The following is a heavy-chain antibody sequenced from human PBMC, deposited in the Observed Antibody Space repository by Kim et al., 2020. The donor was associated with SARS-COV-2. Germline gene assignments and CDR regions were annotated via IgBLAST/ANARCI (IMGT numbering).Heavy chain of an antibody. CDR3: SRDISRSYIGIADDY. Sequence: ASVKVSCMASGYSFTTYGISWVRQAPGQGLEWLGWISPYNGIEDYGKKFQGRVTMTSDTPTTTAYMQLKNLRLDDTAVYYCSRDISRSYIGIADDYWGQGTLVTVSS. CDR1: GYSFTTYG. V-gene: IGHV1-18*01. J-gene: IGHJ4*02. D-gene: IGHD3-3*02. CDR2: ISPYNGIE.